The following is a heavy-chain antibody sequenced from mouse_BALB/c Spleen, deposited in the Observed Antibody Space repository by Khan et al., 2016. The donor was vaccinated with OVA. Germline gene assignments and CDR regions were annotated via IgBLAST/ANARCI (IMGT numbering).Heavy chain of an antibody. Sequence: EVQLVESGGGLVKPGGSLKLSCAASGFTFSSYAMSWVRQTPEKRLEWVATISSGGSYTYYPDSVKGRFTISRDNAKNTLYLQMSSLRSEYTAMYYCARHGTFFDYWGHGTTLTVSS. CDR3: ARHGTFFDY. D-gene: IGHD4-1*01. J-gene: IGHJ2*01. V-gene: IGHV5-9-3*01. CDR2: ISSGGSYT. CDR1: GFTFSSYA.